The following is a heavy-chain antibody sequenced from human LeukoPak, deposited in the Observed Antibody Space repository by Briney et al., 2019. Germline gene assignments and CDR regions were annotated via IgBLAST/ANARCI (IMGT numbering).Heavy chain of an antibody. V-gene: IGHV3-23*01. CDR3: ARDLLELPKFYYYGMDI. D-gene: IGHD1-26*01. CDR2: FTSGGST. J-gene: IGHJ6*02. CDR1: GFTFSSYT. Sequence: PGGSLRLSCAASGFTFSSYTMNWVRQAPGKGLEWVSGFTSGGSTYYADSVKGRFTISRDNSKNTLYLQMNNLRAEDTAVYYCARDLLELPKFYYYGMDIWGQGTTVTVSS.